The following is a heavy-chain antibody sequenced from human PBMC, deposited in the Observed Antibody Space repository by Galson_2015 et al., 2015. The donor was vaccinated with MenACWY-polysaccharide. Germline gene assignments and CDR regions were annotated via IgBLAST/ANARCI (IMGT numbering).Heavy chain of an antibody. D-gene: IGHD3-22*01. CDR1: GLTVSRNY. J-gene: IGHJ4*02. CDR2: IYSGGNT. V-gene: IGHV3-53*01. CDR3: ARDLYPTTYYSDSSPLSDY. Sequence: SLRLSCAAPGLTVSRNYISWVRQAPGRGLEWVSVIYSGGNTYYADSVKGRFTVSRDNAKNTLYLQMNSLRAEDTAVYYCARDLYPTTYYSDSSPLSDYWGQGTLVTVSS.